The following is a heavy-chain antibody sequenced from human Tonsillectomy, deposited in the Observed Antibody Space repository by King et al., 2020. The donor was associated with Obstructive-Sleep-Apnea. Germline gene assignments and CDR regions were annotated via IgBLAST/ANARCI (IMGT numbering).Heavy chain of an antibody. J-gene: IGHJ4*02. CDR1: GFSLITYG. CDR2: IRGSGTDT. CDR3: ARRGDDYIWGDYFFDY. V-gene: IGHV3-23*04. Sequence: VQLVESGGGLVQPGGSLRLSCAASGFSLITYGMSWVRQAPGKGLEWVSSIRGSGTDTYSADSVKGRFHLSRDNSKNTVNLQMNSLRAEETAVNFCARRGDDYIWGDYFFDYWGQGTLVTVSS. D-gene: IGHD3-16*01.